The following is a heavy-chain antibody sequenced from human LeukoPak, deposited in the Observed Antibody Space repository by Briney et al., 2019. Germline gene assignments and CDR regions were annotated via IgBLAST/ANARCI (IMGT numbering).Heavy chain of an antibody. CDR2: INPNSGGT. V-gene: IGHV1-2*02. J-gene: IGHJ4*02. CDR1: GYTFSGHF. D-gene: IGHD2-21*02. CDR3: ARNCGGDCYSGRFDY. Sequence: GASVKVSCKTSGYTFSGHFICWVRQAPGQGLEWMGWINPNSGGTNYAQKFQGRVTMTRDTSIGTAYMELSRLRSDDTAVYYCARNCGGDCYSGRFDYWGQGTLVTVSS.